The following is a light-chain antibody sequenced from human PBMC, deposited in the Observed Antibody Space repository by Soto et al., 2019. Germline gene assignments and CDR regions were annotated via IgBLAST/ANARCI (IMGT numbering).Light chain of an antibody. V-gene: IGKV4-1*01. J-gene: IGKJ4*01. CDR3: QQYYGSPVT. CDR2: WAS. CDR1: QSVLYNSNNKNF. Sequence: DIVMTQSPTYLAVSLGERATINCKSSQSVLYNSNNKNFLAWYQQKLGQPPKLLIYWASTRESGVPDRFSGSGSGTDFTLTISSLQAEDVTVYYCQQYYGSPVTFGGGTKVDIK.